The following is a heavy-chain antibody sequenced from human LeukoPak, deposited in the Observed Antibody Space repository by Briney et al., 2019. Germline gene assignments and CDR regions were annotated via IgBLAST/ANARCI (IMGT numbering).Heavy chain of an antibody. V-gene: IGHV1-69*13. Sequence: ASVKVSCKASGYTFTSYYMHWVRQAPGQGLEWMGGIIPIFGTVNYAQKFQGRVTITADESTSTAYMELSSLRSEDTAVYYCASNPNTAMVTDAFDIWGQGTMVTVSS. CDR3: ASNPNTAMVTDAFDI. D-gene: IGHD5-18*01. J-gene: IGHJ3*02. CDR1: GYTFTSYY. CDR2: IIPIFGTV.